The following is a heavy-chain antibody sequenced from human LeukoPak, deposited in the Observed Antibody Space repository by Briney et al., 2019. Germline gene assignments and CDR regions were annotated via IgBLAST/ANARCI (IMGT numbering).Heavy chain of an antibody. CDR3: ARDIAVAGTGGLFDY. D-gene: IGHD6-19*01. CDR2: IIPIFGTA. J-gene: IGHJ4*02. CDR1: GGTFSSYA. V-gene: IGHV1-69*05. Sequence: SVKVSCKASGGTFSSYAISWVRQAPGQGLEWMGGIIPIFGTANYAQKLQGRVTMTTDTSTSTAYMELRSLRSDDTAVYYCARDIAVAGTGGLFDYWGQGTLVTVSS.